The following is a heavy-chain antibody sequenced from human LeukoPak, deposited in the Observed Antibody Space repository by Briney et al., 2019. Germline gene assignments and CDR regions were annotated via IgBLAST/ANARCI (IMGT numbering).Heavy chain of an antibody. Sequence: ASVKVSCKASGYTFSDYYMHWVRQAPGQGLEWMGCINPNSGGTNYAHNFHGKATMTRDTSISAAYMELSSVRSDDTAVFYCVRDGAFDTWGQGTTVVVSS. J-gene: IGHJ3*02. CDR2: INPNSGGT. V-gene: IGHV1-2*07. CDR1: GYTFSDYY. CDR3: VRDGAFDT.